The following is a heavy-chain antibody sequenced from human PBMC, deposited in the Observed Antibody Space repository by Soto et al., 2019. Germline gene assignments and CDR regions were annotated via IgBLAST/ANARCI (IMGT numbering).Heavy chain of an antibody. Sequence: EVQLLESGGGLAQPGGSLRLSCAASGFTFNSYAMNWVRQAPGKGLEWVSAISGGGGSTYYADSVKGRFTSSRDNSKNTLYLQMNSLRPEDTAVYYCVKDLPDYYDSSGHFDYWGQGTLVTVSS. CDR3: VKDLPDYYDSSGHFDY. CDR2: ISGGGGST. V-gene: IGHV3-23*01. J-gene: IGHJ4*02. CDR1: GFTFNSYA. D-gene: IGHD3-22*01.